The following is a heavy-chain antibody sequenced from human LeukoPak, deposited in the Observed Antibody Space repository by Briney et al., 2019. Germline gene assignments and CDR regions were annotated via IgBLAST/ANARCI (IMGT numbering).Heavy chain of an antibody. D-gene: IGHD5-12*01. Sequence: SVKVSCKASGGTFSIYAISWVRQAPGQGLEWMGRIIPILGIANYAQKFQGRVTITADKSTSTAYMELSSLRSEDTAVYYCARDSNIVATIDYYYGMDVWGQGTTVTVSS. CDR1: GGTFSIYA. CDR3: ARDSNIVATIDYYYGMDV. CDR2: IIPILGIA. V-gene: IGHV1-69*04. J-gene: IGHJ6*02.